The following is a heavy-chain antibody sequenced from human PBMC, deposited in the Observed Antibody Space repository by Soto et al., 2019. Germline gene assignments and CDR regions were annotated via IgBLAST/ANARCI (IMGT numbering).Heavy chain of an antibody. CDR1: GFNFRAYG. Sequence: GGSLRLSCAASGFNFRAYGMMWVRQAPGKGLEWVSAISQSAGGNTYYADSVKGRFTISRDDSTNTLYLQMDSLRPEDTDQYYCAGCHYDYWAQGTQVTVSS. D-gene: IGHD2-15*01. V-gene: IGHV3-23*01. CDR3: AGCHYDY. J-gene: IGHJ4*02. CDR2: ISQSAGGNT.